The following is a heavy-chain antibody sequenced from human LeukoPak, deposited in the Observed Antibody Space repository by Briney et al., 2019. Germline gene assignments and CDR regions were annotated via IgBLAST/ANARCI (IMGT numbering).Heavy chain of an antibody. CDR1: GFTFSSFW. J-gene: IGHJ1*01. Sequence: GGSLRLSCAASGFTFSSFWMTWVRQAPGKGLEWVANIKPDGTENYYVDSVKGRFTISRDNAKNSLYLQMNGLRAEDTAVYYCAIQKADLITMVRGIIAFWGQGTLVTVSS. CDR3: AIQKADLITMVRGIIAF. V-gene: IGHV3-7*01. D-gene: IGHD3-10*01. CDR2: IKPDGTEN.